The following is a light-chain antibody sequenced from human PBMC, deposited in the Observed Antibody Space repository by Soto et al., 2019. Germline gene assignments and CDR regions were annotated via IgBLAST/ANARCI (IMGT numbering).Light chain of an antibody. Sequence: QSALTQPPSASGSPGQSVTISCTGTTSDVGGYNYVSWYQQHPGQAPKVIIYEVNKRPSGFPDRFSGSKSGNTASLTVSGLQPDDEADYFCCSYTASTIYVFGTGTKLTVL. J-gene: IGLJ1*01. CDR2: EVN. CDR1: TSDVGGYNY. CDR3: CSYTASTIYV. V-gene: IGLV2-8*01.